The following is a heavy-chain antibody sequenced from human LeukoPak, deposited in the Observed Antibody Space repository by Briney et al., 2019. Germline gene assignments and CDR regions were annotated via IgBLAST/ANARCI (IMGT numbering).Heavy chain of an antibody. D-gene: IGHD3-22*01. J-gene: IGHJ4*02. V-gene: IGHV3-30*03. CDR1: GFTFSTYG. Sequence: GGSLRLSCAASGFTFSTYGMHWVRQAPGKGLEWVAVISCDGNNEFYADSVKGRFTISRDNSNNMVYLQMNSLRGDDTAVYYCARNHPVVTSYIRGPQDYWGQGTLVTVSS. CDR3: ARNHPVVTSYIRGPQDY. CDR2: ISCDGNNE.